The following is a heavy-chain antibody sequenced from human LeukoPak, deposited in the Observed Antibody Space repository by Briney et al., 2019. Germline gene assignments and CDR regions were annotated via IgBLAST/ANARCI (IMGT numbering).Heavy chain of an antibody. J-gene: IGHJ4*02. CDR1: GFSVSEYY. D-gene: IGHD3-22*01. CDR3: ARGLHLDSSGSLYY. Sequence: PGGSLRLSCAASGFSVSEYYVTWVRQAPGKGLEWISYITRENWIYYSDSVKGRFTISRDHAKNSVYLEMNSLRADDTAAYYCARGLHLDSSGSLYYWGQGTLVTVSS. V-gene: IGHV3-11*01. CDR2: ITRENWI.